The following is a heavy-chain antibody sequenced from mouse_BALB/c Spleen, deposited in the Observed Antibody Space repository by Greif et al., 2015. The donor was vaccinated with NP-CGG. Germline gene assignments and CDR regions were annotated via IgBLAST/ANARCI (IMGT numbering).Heavy chain of an antibody. Sequence: QVQLKQSGPGLVQPSQSLSITCTVSGFSLTSYGVHWVRQSPGKGLEWLGVIWRGGSTDYNAAFISRLSISKDNSKSQVFFKMNSLQANDTAIYYCARNYGGGYYYAMDYWGQGTSVTVSS. CDR1: GFSLTSYG. J-gene: IGHJ4*01. CDR3: ARNYGGGYYYAMDY. CDR2: IWRGGST. D-gene: IGHD1-1*01. V-gene: IGHV2-2*02.